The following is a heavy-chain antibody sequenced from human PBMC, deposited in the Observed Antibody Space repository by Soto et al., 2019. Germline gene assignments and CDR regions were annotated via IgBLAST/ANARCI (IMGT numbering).Heavy chain of an antibody. CDR3: AKAVFCSSASCYGDLFDY. V-gene: IGHV3-30*18. CDR2: ISYDGSNK. D-gene: IGHD2-2*01. CDR1: GFTFSSYG. Sequence: EGSLRLSCAASGFTFSSYGMHWVRQAPGKGLEWVAVISYDGSNKYYADSVKGRFTISRDNSKNTLYLQMNSLRAEDTAVYYCAKAVFCSSASCYGDLFDYWGQGTLVTVSS. J-gene: IGHJ4*02.